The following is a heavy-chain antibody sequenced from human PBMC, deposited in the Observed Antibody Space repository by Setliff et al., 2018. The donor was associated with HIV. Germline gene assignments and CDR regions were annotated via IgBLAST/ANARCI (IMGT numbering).Heavy chain of an antibody. D-gene: IGHD3-10*01. Sequence: GGSLRLSCAASGFTFSNYGMHWVRQAPGKGLEWVTYIRLDGNNKYYADSVKGRFTISRDNSKNTLYVQMNSLRAEDTAVYYCARHDVVRGAIDNWGQGTLVTVSS. CDR1: GFTFSNYG. J-gene: IGHJ4*02. CDR3: ARHDVVRGAIDN. CDR2: IRLDGNNK. V-gene: IGHV3-30*02.